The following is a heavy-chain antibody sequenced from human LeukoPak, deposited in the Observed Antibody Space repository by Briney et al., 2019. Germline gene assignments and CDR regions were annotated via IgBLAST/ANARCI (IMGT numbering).Heavy chain of an antibody. D-gene: IGHD3-10*01. CDR3: ARAEIWFGEPDAFDI. Sequence: GGSLRLSCAASGFTFSSYGMHWVRQAPGKGLEWVAVIWYDGSNKYYADSVKGRFTTSRDNSENTLYLQMNSLRAEDTAVYYCARAEIWFGEPDAFDIWGQGTMVTVSS. J-gene: IGHJ3*02. CDR2: IWYDGSNK. V-gene: IGHV3-33*01. CDR1: GFTFSSYG.